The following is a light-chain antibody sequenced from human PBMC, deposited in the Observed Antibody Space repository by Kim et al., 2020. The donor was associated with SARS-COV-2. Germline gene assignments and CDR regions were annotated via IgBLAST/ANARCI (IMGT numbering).Light chain of an antibody. CDR2: AAS. J-gene: IGKJ4*01. CDR3: QQSYTTPWIS. Sequence: IQMTQSPSSLAASVGDRVTIACRTSQSIGKRLNWYQQRPGKAPKLLIYAASTLQSGVPSRFSGTGSGTDFALTISSLQPEDFATYYCQQSYTTPWISFGGGTKVDI. CDR1: QSIGKR. V-gene: IGKV1-39*01.